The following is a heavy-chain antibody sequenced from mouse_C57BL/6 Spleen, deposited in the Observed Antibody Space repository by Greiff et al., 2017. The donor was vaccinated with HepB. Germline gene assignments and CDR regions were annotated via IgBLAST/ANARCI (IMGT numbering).Heavy chain of an antibody. Sequence: QVQLKESGAELVRPGASVTLSCKASGYTFTDYEMHWVKQTPVHGLEWIGAIDPETGGTAYNQKFKGKAILTADKSSSTAYMELRSLTSEDSAVYYCTRKSYDYDRAMDYWGQGTSVTVSS. CDR3: TRKSYDYDRAMDY. V-gene: IGHV1-15*01. D-gene: IGHD2-4*01. CDR1: GYTFTDYE. CDR2: IDPETGGT. J-gene: IGHJ4*01.